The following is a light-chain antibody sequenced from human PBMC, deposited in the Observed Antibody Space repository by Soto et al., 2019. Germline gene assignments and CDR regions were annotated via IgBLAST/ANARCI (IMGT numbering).Light chain of an antibody. CDR3: QQRHNWPPIFT. CDR2: DTS. CDR1: QSVTSY. J-gene: IGKJ3*01. V-gene: IGKV3-11*01. Sequence: EIVLTQSPATLSLSPGQRATLSCRASQSVTSYLAWYQQRPGQAPRLLIFDTSNRATGIPARFSGSGSGTDFTLTIDSLEPEDFAIYYCQQRHNWPPIFTFGPGTKVEIK.